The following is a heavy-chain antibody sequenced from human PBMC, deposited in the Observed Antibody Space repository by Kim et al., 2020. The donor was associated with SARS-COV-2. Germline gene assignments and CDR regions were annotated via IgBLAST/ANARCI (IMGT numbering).Heavy chain of an antibody. CDR1: GGTFSSYA. J-gene: IGHJ2*01. CDR2: IIPIFGTA. D-gene: IGHD3-22*01. Sequence: SVKVSCKASGGTFSSYAISWVRQAPGQGLEWMGGIIPIFGTANYAQKFQGRVTITADESTSTAYMELSSLRSEDTAVYYCARGTLDSSGYYVDWYFDLWGRGTLVTVSS. V-gene: IGHV1-69*13. CDR3: ARGTLDSSGYYVDWYFDL.